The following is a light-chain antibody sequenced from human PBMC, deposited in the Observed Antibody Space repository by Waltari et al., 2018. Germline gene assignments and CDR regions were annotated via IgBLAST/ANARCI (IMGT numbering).Light chain of an antibody. J-gene: IGKJ2*01. CDR3: QQYYSYPYT. CDR2: EAS. CDR1: QSISGW. V-gene: IGKV1-5*02. Sequence: DIQMTQSPSTLSASVGDRVTIICRASQSISGWLAWYQQKPGKAPKLLIYEASALQGGVPSRFSGSGSGTEFTLIISSLQPDDFATYYCQQYYSYPYTVGQGTKLEFK.